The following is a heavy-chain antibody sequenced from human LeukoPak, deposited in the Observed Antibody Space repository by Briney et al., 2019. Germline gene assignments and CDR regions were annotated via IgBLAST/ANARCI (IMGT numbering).Heavy chain of an antibody. J-gene: IGHJ4*02. D-gene: IGHD3-10*02. V-gene: IGHV3-11*04. CDR2: ITGSGSTI. CDR1: GFTFSDYH. CDR3: VRANYVFDY. Sequence: GGSLTLSCAASGFTFSDYHMSWIRQAPGKGLEWISYITGSGSTIDYADSVKGRFTISRDNAKNSLYLQMNSLRAEDTAVYYCVRANYVFDYWGQGTLVTASS.